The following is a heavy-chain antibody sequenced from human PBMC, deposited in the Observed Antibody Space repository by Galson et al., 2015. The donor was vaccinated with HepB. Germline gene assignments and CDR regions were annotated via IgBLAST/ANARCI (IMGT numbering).Heavy chain of an antibody. CDR1: GFTVSSNY. J-gene: IGHJ4*02. CDR3: VKDRVMTLSQIMVRGVVFDY. D-gene: IGHD3-10*01. CDR2: IYSGGST. Sequence: SLRLSCAASGFTVSSNYMSWVRQAPGKGLEWVSVIYSGGSTYYADSVKGRFTISRHNSKNTLYLQMSSLRAEDTAVYYCVKDRVMTLSQIMVRGVVFDYWGQGTLVTVSS. V-gene: IGHV3-53*04.